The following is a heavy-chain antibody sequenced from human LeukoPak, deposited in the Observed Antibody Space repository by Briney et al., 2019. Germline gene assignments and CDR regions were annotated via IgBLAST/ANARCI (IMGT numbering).Heavy chain of an antibody. CDR1: GFTFSSYS. D-gene: IGHD2-2*01. CDR3: ARDPGDIVVVPAEEHYYYYGMDV. J-gene: IGHJ6*02. V-gene: IGHV3-21*01. CDR2: ISSSSSYI. Sequence: GGSLRLSCAASGFTFSSYSMNWVRQAPGKGLEWVSSISSSSSYIYYADSVKGRFTVSRDNAKNSLYLQMNSLRAEDTAVYYCARDPGDIVVVPAEEHYYYYGMDVWGQGTTVTVSS.